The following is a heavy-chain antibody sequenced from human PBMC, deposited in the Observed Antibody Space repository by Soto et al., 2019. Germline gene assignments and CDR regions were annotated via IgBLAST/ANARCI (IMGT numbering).Heavy chain of an antibody. Sequence: ASVKVSCKASGGTFSSYAISWVRQAPGQGLEWMGGIIPIFGTANYAQKFQGRVTITADESTSTAYMELSSLRSEDTAVYYCARSDYYDSSGYYFFDYWGQGTLVTVSS. CDR1: GGTFSSYA. CDR2: IIPIFGTA. CDR3: ARSDYYDSSGYYFFDY. J-gene: IGHJ4*02. V-gene: IGHV1-69*13. D-gene: IGHD3-22*01.